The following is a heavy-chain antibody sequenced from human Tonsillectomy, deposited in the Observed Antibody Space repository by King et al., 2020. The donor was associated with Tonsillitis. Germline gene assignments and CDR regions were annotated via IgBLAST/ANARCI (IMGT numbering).Heavy chain of an antibody. J-gene: IGHJ4*02. Sequence: LQLQESGPGLVKPSETLSLTCTVSGGSISSSSYYWGWIRQPPGKGLEWIGSIYYSGCTYYNPALKSRVTISVDTSKNQLFLKLSSVTAADTAVYYCARLPLLGYCSSTSCYYFDYWGQGTLVTVSS. CDR3: ARLPLLGYCSSTSCYYFDY. V-gene: IGHV4-39*01. CDR1: GGSISSSSYY. CDR2: IYYSGCT. D-gene: IGHD2-2*01.